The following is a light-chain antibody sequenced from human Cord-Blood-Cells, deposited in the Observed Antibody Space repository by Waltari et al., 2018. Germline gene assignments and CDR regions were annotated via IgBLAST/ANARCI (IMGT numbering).Light chain of an antibody. CDR1: SSDVGSYNL. Sequence: QSALTQPASVSGSPGQSITISCTGTSSDVGSYNLVSWDQQHPGKAPKLLFHEGSKRPSGVSNLFSGSKSGNTASLTISGLQAEDEADYYCCSYAGSSTWVFGGGTKLTVL. J-gene: IGLJ3*02. CDR2: EGS. CDR3: CSYAGSSTWV. V-gene: IGLV2-23*01.